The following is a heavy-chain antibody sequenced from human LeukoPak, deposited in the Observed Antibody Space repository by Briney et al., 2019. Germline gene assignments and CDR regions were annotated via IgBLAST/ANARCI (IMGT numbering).Heavy chain of an antibody. CDR2: IHHDGRI. V-gene: IGHV4/OR15-8*01. CDR1: GGSIDSTNW. D-gene: IGHD3-16*02. J-gene: IGHJ4*02. CDR3: ARSHDHLWGNYPDY. Sequence: ASETLSLTCDVSGGSIDSTNWWNWVRQPPGKGLEWIGEIHHDGRINYNPSLKSRVTLSVDKSKNQFSLRLNSVTAADTAMYYCARSHDHLWGNYPDYWGQGTLVTVSS.